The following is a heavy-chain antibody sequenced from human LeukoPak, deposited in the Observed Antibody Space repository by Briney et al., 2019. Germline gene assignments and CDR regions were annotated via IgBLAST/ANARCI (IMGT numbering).Heavy chain of an antibody. J-gene: IGHJ4*02. D-gene: IGHD3-10*01. CDR2: ISDSGSGT. CDR1: GFTFSNYA. V-gene: IGHV3-23*01. CDR3: ADFGSGSYIFDY. Sequence: GGSLRLSCAASGFTFSNYATSWVRQAPGKGPEVVSTISDSGSGTYYADSVRGRFTVSRDNSKNTLFLQMNSLRAEDTALYYCADFGSGSYIFDYWGQGTLVTVSS.